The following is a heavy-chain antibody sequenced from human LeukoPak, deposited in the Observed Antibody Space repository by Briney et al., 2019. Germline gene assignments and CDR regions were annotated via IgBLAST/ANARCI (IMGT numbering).Heavy chain of an antibody. V-gene: IGHV4-34*01. CDR3: AADGRYYDILTGFDY. Sequence: SETLSLTCAVYGGSFSGYYWSWIRQPPGKGLEWIGEINHSGSTNYNPSLKSRVTISVDTSKNQFSLKLSSVTAADTAVYYCAADGRYYDILTGFDYWGQGTLVTVSS. CDR1: GGSFSGYY. J-gene: IGHJ4*02. CDR2: INHSGST. D-gene: IGHD3-9*01.